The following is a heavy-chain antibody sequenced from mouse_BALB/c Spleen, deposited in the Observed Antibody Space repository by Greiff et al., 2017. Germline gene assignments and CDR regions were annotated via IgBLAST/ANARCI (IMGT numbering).Heavy chain of an antibody. D-gene: IGHD1-1*01. Sequence: EVQLQQSGAELVRSGASVKLSCTASGFNIKDYYMHWVKQRPEQGLEWIGWIDPENGDTEYAPKFQGKATMTADTSSNTAYLQLSSLTSEDTAVYYCNALYYYGSSSYYYAMDYWGQGTSVTVSS. CDR3: NALYYYGSSSYYYAMDY. J-gene: IGHJ4*01. CDR2: IDPENGDT. V-gene: IGHV14-4*02. CDR1: GFNIKDYY.